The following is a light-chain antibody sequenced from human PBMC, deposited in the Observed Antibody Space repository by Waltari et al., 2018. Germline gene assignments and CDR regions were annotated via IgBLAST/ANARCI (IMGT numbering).Light chain of an antibody. CDR1: GSNIGSKT. J-gene: IGLJ3*02. V-gene: IGLV1-44*01. CDR3: AAWDDSLNTWV. CDR2: INN. Sequence: QSVLTQPPSASGTPGQRVTISCSGSGSNIGSKTVNWYQQFPGTAPKLLVYINNQRPSWVPDLFSVSKSGTSASLAISGLQSEDEADYYCAAWDDSLNTWVFGGGTKLTVL.